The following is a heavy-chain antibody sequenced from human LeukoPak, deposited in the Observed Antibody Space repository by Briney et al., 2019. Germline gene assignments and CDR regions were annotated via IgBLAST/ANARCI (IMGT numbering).Heavy chain of an antibody. V-gene: IGHV1-18*01. Sequence: ASVKVSCKASGYTFYRYGFSWVRQAPGQGGEWLGWIRAYNGNTNYAQKVQDRVTMTTDTSTSTAYMELRSLSSDDTAVYFCARTHDYNNYPDYWGQGTLVAVSS. CDR1: GYTFYRYG. CDR3: ARTHDYNNYPDY. CDR2: IRAYNGNT. J-gene: IGHJ4*02. D-gene: IGHD5-24*01.